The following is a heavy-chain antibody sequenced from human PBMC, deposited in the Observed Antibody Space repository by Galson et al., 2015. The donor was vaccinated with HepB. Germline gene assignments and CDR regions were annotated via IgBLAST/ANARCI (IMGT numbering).Heavy chain of an antibody. J-gene: IGHJ5*02. CDR3: ARVWWYSGGWRGFDP. V-gene: IGHV4-59*01. CDR1: GGSINTDH. Sequence: ETLSLTCTVSGGSINTDHWSWFRQPPGKGLEWIGYIYYSGSTNYSPSLKSRVTISVDTSKNQFSLKLSSVTAADSAVYYCARVWWYSGGWRGFDPWGQGTLVTVSS. D-gene: IGHD6-19*01. CDR2: IYYSGST.